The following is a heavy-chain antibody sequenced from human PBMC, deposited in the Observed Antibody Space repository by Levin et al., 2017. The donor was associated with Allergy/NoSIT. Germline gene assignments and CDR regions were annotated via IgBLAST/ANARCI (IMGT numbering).Heavy chain of an antibody. CDR2: ISGTSSAI. D-gene: IGHD6-13*01. V-gene: IGHV3-11*05. Sequence: LSLTCEASGFTFRDYYMSWIRQAPGKGLELVSYISGTSSAIIYADSVKGRFTISRDNAQHSLYLQMNSLRADDTAVYFCARGPLAAADHYWGQGTLVTVSS. CDR3: ARGPLAAADHY. CDR1: GFTFRDYY. J-gene: IGHJ4*02.